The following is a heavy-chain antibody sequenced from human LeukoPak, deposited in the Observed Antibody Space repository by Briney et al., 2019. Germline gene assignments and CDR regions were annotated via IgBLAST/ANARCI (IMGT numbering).Heavy chain of an antibody. CDR2: ISSSSSTI. D-gene: IGHD3-22*01. J-gene: IGHJ3*02. Sequence: GGSLRLSCAASGFTFSSYSMNWVRQAPGKGLEWVSYISSSSSTIYYADSVKGRFTISRDNAKNSLYLRMNSLRAEDTAVYYCADSSGYYYGAFDIWGQGTMVTVSS. CDR1: GFTFSSYS. V-gene: IGHV3-48*04. CDR3: ADSSGYYYGAFDI.